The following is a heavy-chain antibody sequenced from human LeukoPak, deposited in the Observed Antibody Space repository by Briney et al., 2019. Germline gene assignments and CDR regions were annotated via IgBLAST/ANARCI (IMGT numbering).Heavy chain of an antibody. CDR2: ISSSSSYI. V-gene: IGHV3-21*01. Sequence: GGSLRLSCAASGFTFSSYSMNWVRQAPGKGLEWVSSISSSSSYIYYADSVKGRFTISRDNAKNSLYLQMNSLRAEDTAVYYCARDEVVPAATNHYYYYGMDVWGKGTTVTVSS. CDR1: GFTFSSYS. CDR3: ARDEVVPAATNHYYYYGMDV. D-gene: IGHD2-2*01. J-gene: IGHJ6*04.